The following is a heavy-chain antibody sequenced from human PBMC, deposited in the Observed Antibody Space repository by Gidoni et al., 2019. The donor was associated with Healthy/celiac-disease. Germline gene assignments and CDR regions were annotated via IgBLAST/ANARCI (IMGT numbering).Heavy chain of an antibody. Sequence: EVQLVESGGGLVQPGRSLRLSCAASGFTFDDYAMHWVRQAPGKGLEWVSGISGNSGSIGYADSVKGRFTISRDNAKNSLYLQMNSLRAEDTALYYCAKDMYYYYDSSGLTYGMDVWGQGTTVTVSS. V-gene: IGHV3-9*01. CDR2: ISGNSGSI. D-gene: IGHD3-22*01. CDR3: AKDMYYYYDSSGLTYGMDV. CDR1: GFTFDDYA. J-gene: IGHJ6*02.